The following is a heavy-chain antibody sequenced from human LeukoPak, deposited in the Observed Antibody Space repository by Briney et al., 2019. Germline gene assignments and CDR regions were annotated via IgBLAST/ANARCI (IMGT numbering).Heavy chain of an antibody. J-gene: IGHJ6*03. CDR3: ARRVLEQRRRPYYYYYMDV. V-gene: IGHV4-4*09. CDR1: GGSISSYY. Sequence: SETLSLTCTVSGGSISSYYWSWIRQPPGKELEWIGYIYTSGSTNYNPSLKSRVTISVDTSKNQFSLKLSSVTAADTAVYYCARRVLEQRRRPYYYYYMDVWGKGTTVTVSS. CDR2: IYTSGST. D-gene: IGHD1/OR15-1a*01.